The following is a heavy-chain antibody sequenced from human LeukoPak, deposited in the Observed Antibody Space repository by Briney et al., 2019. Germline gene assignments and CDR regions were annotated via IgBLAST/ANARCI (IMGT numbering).Heavy chain of an antibody. V-gene: IGHV3-74*01. CDR2: IDGEGAGA. Sequence: GGALRLSCAAAGFPFSGYWMHWVRQAPGKGVVWVSRIDGEGAGATYVDSVKGRFTISRDNAQNTRYLHMNSLRVQKTAVSYFARSASGYDAWGQGTLVTVSS. D-gene: IGHD5-12*01. CDR1: GFPFSGYW. CDR3: ARSASGYDA. J-gene: IGHJ5*02.